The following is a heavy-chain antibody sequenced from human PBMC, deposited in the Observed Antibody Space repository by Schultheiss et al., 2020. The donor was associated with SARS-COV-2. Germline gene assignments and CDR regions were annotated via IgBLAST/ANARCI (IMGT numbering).Heavy chain of an antibody. V-gene: IGHV4-34*01. Sequence: SETLSLTCAVYGGSFSGYYWSWIRQPPGKGLEWIGEINQSGSTNYNTSLKSRVTISVDKSKNQFSLKLSSVTAADTAVYYCARGPARGAYYYYYYMDVWGKGTTVTVSS. J-gene: IGHJ6*03. CDR2: INQSGST. CDR3: ARGPARGAYYYYYYMDV. CDR1: GGSFSGYY. D-gene: IGHD2-2*01.